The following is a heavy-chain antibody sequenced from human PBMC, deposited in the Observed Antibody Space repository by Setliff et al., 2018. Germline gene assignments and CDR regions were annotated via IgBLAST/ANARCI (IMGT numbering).Heavy chain of an antibody. Sequence: GASVKVSCKASGGTFRTDGFSWVRQAPGQGLEWMGRIIPVFGTAKYAQKFQGTVTITADESTTTAYMELRSLRSDDTAVYYCAISTLSICSGGSCPNAFDVWGRGTMVTVSS. V-gene: IGHV1-69*13. CDR2: IIPVFGTA. CDR3: AISTLSICSGGSCPNAFDV. J-gene: IGHJ3*01. CDR1: GGTFRTDG. D-gene: IGHD2-15*01.